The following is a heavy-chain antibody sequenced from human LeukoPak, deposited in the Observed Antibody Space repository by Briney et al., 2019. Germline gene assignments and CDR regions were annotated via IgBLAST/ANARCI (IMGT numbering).Heavy chain of an antibody. V-gene: IGHV3-11*01. CDR3: ARPDYMYYDYVLDGAFDI. Sequence: GGSLRLSCAASGFTFSDYYMSWIRQAPGKGLEWVSYISSSGSTIYYADSVKGRFTISRDNAKNSLYLQMNSLRAEDTAVYYCARPDYMYYDYVLDGAFDIWGQGTMVTVSS. J-gene: IGHJ3*02. D-gene: IGHD3-16*01. CDR1: GFTFSDYY. CDR2: ISSSGSTI.